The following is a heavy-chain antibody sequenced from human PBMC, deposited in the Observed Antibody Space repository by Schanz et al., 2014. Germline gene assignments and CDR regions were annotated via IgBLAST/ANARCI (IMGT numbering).Heavy chain of an antibody. D-gene: IGHD1-26*01. CDR1: GFTFDDYT. Sequence: VQLVESGGAVVQSGGSLRLSCAASGFTFDDYTMHWVRQAPGKGLEWVSLIVFDGTSAYYGDSVRGRFTISRDNTKNSMFLQMNSLRPEDTALYYCAKERGKIIDFWGQGTLVTVSS. CDR2: IVFDGTSA. V-gene: IGHV3-43*01. J-gene: IGHJ4*02. CDR3: AKERGKIIDF.